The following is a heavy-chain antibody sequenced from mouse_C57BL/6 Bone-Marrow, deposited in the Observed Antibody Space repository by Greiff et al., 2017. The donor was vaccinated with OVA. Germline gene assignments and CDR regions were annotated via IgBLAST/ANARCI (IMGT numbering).Heavy chain of an antibody. CDR1: GYTFTSYW. CDR3: AREGSHWYFDG. J-gene: IGHJ1*03. CDR2: IHPNSGST. Sequence: QVQLQQPGAELVKPGASVKLSCKASGYTFTSYWMHWVKQRPGQGLEWIGMIHPNSGSTNYNEKFKSKATLTVDKSSSTAYMQLSSLTSEDSAVYYCAREGSHWYFDGWGTGTTVTVSS. V-gene: IGHV1-64*01.